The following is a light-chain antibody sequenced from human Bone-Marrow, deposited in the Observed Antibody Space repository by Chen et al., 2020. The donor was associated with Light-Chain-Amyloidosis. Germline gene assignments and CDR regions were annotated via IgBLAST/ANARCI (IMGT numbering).Light chain of an antibody. CDR1: SGSIATNY. Sequence: NFMLTQPHSVSESPGKTVIISCTRSSGSIATNYVPWYQQRPGSSPTTVIYEDDQRPSVVPDRFSGSIDRSSNSASLTISGLKTEDEADYYCQSYQGSSQGVFGGGTKLTVL. CDR3: QSYQGSSQGV. J-gene: IGLJ3*02. CDR2: EDD. V-gene: IGLV6-57*01.